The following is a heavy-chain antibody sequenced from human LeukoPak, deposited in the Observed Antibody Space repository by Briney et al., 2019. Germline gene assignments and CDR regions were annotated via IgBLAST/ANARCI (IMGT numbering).Heavy chain of an antibody. Sequence: GGSLRLSCAASGFTFSSYSMNWVRQAPGKGLEWVSSISSSSSYIYYADSVKGRFTISRDNAKNLLYLQMNSLRAEDTAVYYCARVLLEGEDYWGQGTLVTVSS. D-gene: IGHD2-15*01. J-gene: IGHJ4*02. CDR2: ISSSSSYI. V-gene: IGHV3-21*01. CDR3: ARVLLEGEDY. CDR1: GFTFSSYS.